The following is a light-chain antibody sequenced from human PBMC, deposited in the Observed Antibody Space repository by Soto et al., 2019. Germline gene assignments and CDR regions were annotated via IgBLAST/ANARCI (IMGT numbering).Light chain of an antibody. Sequence: QPVLTQPPSASGTPGQRVTTSCSGSRSNIGSNAVNWYQQLPGTAPKLLILSNNQRPSGVPDRFSGSKSCTSAALAISGLQSEDEADYYCAVWYDSLDSPVFGGGTKLTVL. CDR1: RSNIGSNA. CDR3: AVWYDSLDSPV. CDR2: SNN. J-gene: IGLJ2*01. V-gene: IGLV1-44*01.